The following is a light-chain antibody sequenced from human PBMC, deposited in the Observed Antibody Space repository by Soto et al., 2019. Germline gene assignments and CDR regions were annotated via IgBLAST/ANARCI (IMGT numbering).Light chain of an antibody. J-gene: IGKJ3*01. CDR3: QQYGSSPLFT. V-gene: IGKV3-20*01. Sequence: EIVLTQSPGTLSLSPGERATLSCRASQSVSSSYLAWYQQKPGQAPRLLIYGASSRATGIPDRFSGSGSGTGFHLTISRLEPEDFAVYYCQQYGSSPLFTFGPGTKVDIK. CDR2: GAS. CDR1: QSVSSSY.